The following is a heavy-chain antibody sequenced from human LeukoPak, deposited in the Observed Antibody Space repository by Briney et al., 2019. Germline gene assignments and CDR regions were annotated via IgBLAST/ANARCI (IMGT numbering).Heavy chain of an antibody. CDR3: AKDPSFLAAAGSFFDY. CDR2: IRYDGSNE. CDR1: GFTFSSYG. D-gene: IGHD6-13*01. J-gene: IGHJ4*02. Sequence: GGSLRLSCAASGFTFSSYGMHWVRRAPGKRLEWVAFIRYDGSNEYYADSVKGRFTISRDNSKNTLYLQMNSPRAEDTAVYYCAKDPSFLAAAGSFFDYWGQGTLVTVSS. V-gene: IGHV3-30*02.